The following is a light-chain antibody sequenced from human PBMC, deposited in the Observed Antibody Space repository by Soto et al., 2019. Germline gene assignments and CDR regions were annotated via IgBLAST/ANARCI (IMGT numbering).Light chain of an antibody. CDR1: TGAVTSGHY. CDR3: LFAFPGVRV. Sequence: QAVVTQEPSLTVSPGGTVTLTCASSTGAVTSGHYPFWFQQRPSQALRTLISDTSNKPSSTPARFSGSLLGGKAALTLSGAQPEDEADYCCLFAFPGVRVFGGGTKLTVL. J-gene: IGLJ3*02. V-gene: IGLV7-46*01. CDR2: DTS.